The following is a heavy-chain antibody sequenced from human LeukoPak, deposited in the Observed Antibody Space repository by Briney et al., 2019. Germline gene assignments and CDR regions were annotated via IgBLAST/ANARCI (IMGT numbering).Heavy chain of an antibody. D-gene: IGHD4-17*01. V-gene: IGHV3-23*01. J-gene: IGHJ4*02. CDR2: ISGSGGST. CDR1: GFTFSSYG. CDR3: AKDPPETVTKGRGYFDY. Sequence: GGSLRLSCAASGFTFSSYGMSWVRQAPGKGLEWVSAISGSGGSTYYADSVKGRFTISRDNSKNTLYLQMNSLRAEDTAVYYCAKDPPETVTKGRGYFDYWGQGTLVTVSS.